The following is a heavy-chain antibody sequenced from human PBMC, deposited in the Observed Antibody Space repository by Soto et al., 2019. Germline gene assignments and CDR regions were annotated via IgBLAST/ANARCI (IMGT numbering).Heavy chain of an antibody. CDR1: GYTFTSYY. V-gene: IGHV1-46*01. D-gene: IGHD3-9*01. CDR3: AREGLYYDILTGYYFFDY. CDR2: INPSGGST. J-gene: IGHJ4*02. Sequence: ASVKVSCKASGYTFTSYYMHWVRQAPGQGLEWMGIINPSGGSTSYAQKFQSRVTMTRDTSTSTVYMELSSLRSEDTAVYYCAREGLYYDILTGYYFFDYWGQGTLVTVSS.